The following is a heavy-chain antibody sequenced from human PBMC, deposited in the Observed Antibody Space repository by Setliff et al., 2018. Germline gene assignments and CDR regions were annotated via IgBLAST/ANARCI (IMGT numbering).Heavy chain of an antibody. D-gene: IGHD6-19*01. V-gene: IGHV1-69*05. J-gene: IGHJ4*01. CDR1: GGFSTHA. CDR3: ASALIRRVAVAGKSQFDY. Sequence: GASVKVSCKASGGFSTHAISWVRQVPGQGLEWMGGITPILGTTDYAQNFQGRVTITTDESTSSAYLEMSNLRSEDTAVYYCASALIRRVAVAGKSQFDYWGQGTLVTVSS. CDR2: ITPILGTT.